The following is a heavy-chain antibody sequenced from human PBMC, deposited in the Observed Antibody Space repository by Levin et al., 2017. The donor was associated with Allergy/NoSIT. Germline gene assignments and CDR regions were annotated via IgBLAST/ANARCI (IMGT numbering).Heavy chain of an antibody. CDR3: ARGDAYCGGDCYSRGWFDP. CDR1: GFSLSTYS. J-gene: IGHJ5*02. D-gene: IGHD2-21*02. Sequence: GGSLRLSCAASGFSLSTYSMNRVRQAPGKGLEWVSYISSSSSSIFYADSVKGRFTISRDNAKNSLYLQMNTLRAEDSAVYYCARGDAYCGGDCYSRGWFDPWGQGTLVIVSS. V-gene: IGHV3-48*01. CDR2: ISSSSSSI.